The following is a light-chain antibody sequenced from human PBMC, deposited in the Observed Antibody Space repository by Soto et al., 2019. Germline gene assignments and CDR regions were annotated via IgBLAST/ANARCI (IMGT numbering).Light chain of an antibody. J-gene: IGKJ3*01. Sequence: EIVLTQSPATLSLSPGERATLSCRASQSVSSYLAWYQQKPGQAPRLLIYDSSNRATAIPARFSGRGSGTEFTLTNSSLQSEDFAVYYCQQYNNWPFTFGPVTKVDIK. CDR1: QSVSSY. CDR3: QQYNNWPFT. V-gene: IGKV3-11*01. CDR2: DSS.